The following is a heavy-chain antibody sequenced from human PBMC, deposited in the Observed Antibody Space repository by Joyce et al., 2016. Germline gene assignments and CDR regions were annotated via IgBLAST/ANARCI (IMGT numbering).Heavy chain of an antibody. Sequence: GFSFCNAGVTWVRQAPGKGLAWVGLVKSKSQGGTTDYAAPVKGSFTISRNDSRDTAYLKMNSLEDEDTGVYFYVTGLCIVTACDWNDAFDVWGKGTMVTVSS. CDR1: GFSFCNAG. V-gene: IGHV3-15*01. CDR3: VTGLCIVTACDWNDAFDV. J-gene: IGHJ3*01. CDR2: VKSKSQGGTT. D-gene: IGHD1-1*01.